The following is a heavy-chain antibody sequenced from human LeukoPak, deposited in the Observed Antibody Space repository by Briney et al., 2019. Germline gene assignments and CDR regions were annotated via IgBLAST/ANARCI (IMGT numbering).Heavy chain of an antibody. D-gene: IGHD3-22*01. CDR3: ARARNYYDNSGYYYEGDAFDI. Sequence: SETLSLTCTVSGGSISSYHWGWIRQPPGKGLEWIGYIFYSGSTNDNPSLKSRVTISVDTSKNQFSLRLSSVTAADTAVYYCARARNYYDNSGYYYEGDAFDIWGQGTMVTVSS. V-gene: IGHV4-59*01. CDR1: GGSISSYH. J-gene: IGHJ3*02. CDR2: IFYSGST.